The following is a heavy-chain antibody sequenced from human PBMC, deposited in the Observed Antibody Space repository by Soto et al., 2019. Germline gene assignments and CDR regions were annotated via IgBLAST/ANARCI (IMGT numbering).Heavy chain of an antibody. Sequence: PSETLSLTCAVSGGSISSSNWWSWVRQPPGKGLEWIGEIYHSGSTNYNPSLKSRVTISVDKSKNQFSLKLSSVTAADTAVYYCARDRGTMVRGVSYGMDVWGQGTTVTVSS. CDR2: IYHSGST. CDR1: GGSISSSNW. D-gene: IGHD3-10*01. CDR3: ARDRGTMVRGVSYGMDV. J-gene: IGHJ6*02. V-gene: IGHV4-4*02.